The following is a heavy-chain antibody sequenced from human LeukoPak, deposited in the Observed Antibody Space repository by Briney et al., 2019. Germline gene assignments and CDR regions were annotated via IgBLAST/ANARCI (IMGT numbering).Heavy chain of an antibody. CDR2: IYTSGST. V-gene: IGHV4-61*02. D-gene: IGHD3-3*01. CDR1: GDSITSGTYY. Sequence: SETLSLTCTVSGDSITSGTYYWSWIRQPAGKGLEWIGRIYTSGSTNYNPSLKSRVTISLDRSKNQFSLKLSSVTAADTAVYYCARHGLGGIKPFYFDYWGQGTLVTVSS. CDR3: ARHGLGGIKPFYFDY. J-gene: IGHJ4*02.